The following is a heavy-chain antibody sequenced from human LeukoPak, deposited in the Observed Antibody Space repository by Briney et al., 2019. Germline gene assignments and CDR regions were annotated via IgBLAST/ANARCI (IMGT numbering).Heavy chain of an antibody. CDR2: INTDGSST. Sequence: PGGSLRLSCAASGFTFSSYWMHWVRQAPGKGLVWVSRINTDGSSTSYADSVKGRFTISRDNAKNTLYLQMNSLRAEDTAVYYCARNPLLGATPYYFDYWGQGPLVSVSS. J-gene: IGHJ4*02. V-gene: IGHV3-74*01. CDR3: ARNPLLGATPYYFDY. CDR1: GFTFSSYW. D-gene: IGHD1-26*01.